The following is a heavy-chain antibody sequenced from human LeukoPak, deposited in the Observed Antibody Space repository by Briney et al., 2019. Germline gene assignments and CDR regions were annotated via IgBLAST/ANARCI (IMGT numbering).Heavy chain of an antibody. CDR2: INHSGST. CDR3: ARDSRNYYGSFDP. CDR1: GGSFSGYY. Sequence: SETLSLTCAVYGGSFSGYYWSWIRQPPGKGLEWIGEINHSGSTNYNPSLKSRVTISVGTSKNQFSLKLSSVTAADTAVYYCARDSRNYYGSFDPWGQGTLVTVSS. J-gene: IGHJ5*02. D-gene: IGHD3-10*01. V-gene: IGHV4-34*01.